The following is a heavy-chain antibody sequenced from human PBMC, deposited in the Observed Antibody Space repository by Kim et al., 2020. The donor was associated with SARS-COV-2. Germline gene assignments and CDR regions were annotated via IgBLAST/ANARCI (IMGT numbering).Heavy chain of an antibody. V-gene: IGHV4-59*01. J-gene: IGHJ4*02. CDR3: ARESEGYTSGWYVDY. CDR1: GGSISSYY. CDR2: IYYSGST. Sequence: SETLSLTCTVSGGSISSYYWSWIRQPPGKGLEWIGYIYYSGSTNYNPSLKSRVTISVDTFKNQFSLKLSSVTAADTAVYYCARESEGYTSGWYVDYWGQGTLVTVSS. D-gene: IGHD6-19*01.